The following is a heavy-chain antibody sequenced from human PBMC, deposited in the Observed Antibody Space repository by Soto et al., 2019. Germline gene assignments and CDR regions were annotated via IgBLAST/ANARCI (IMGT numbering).Heavy chain of an antibody. CDR2: IYPDDSDS. V-gene: IGHV5-51*01. D-gene: IGHD4-17*01. Sequence: GESLKISCKGSGYKFTTYWIGWVRQMPGKGLEWMAIIYPDDSDSRYSPSFQGQVTISADKSISTAYLQWSSLKASDTAIHYCGATYGDYLDYWGQGTLVTVSS. CDR1: GYKFTTYW. J-gene: IGHJ4*02. CDR3: GATYGDYLDY.